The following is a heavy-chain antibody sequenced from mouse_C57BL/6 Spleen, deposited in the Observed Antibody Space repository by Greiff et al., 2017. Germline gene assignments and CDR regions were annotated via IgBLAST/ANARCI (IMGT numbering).Heavy chain of an antibody. CDR2: IWSGGST. D-gene: IGHD1-1*01. J-gene: IGHJ4*01. CDR3: ARKLRGWDYAMGY. Sequence: QVQLKESGPGLVQPSQSLSITCTVSGFSLTSYGVHWVRQSPGKGLEWLGVIWSGGSTDYNAAFISSMSISKDNSKSQVFFKMSSLQADDTAIYYCARKLRGWDYAMGYWGQGTSVTVSS. V-gene: IGHV2-2*01. CDR1: GFSLTSYG.